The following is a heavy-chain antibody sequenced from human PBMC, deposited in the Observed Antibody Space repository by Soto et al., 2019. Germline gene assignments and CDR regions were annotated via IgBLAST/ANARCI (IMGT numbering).Heavy chain of an antibody. V-gene: IGHV3-48*02. CDR1: GFTFNSYS. J-gene: IGHJ5*02. CDR2: ISSSSTTK. CDR3: ARPSSGRENWFDP. Sequence: EVQLVESGGGLVQPGGSLRLSCAASGFTFNSYSMNWVRQAPGKGLEWVSYISSSSTTKYYTDSVKGRFTISRDNAKNSLDLQMNSLRDDDTAVYYCARPSSGRENWFDPWGQGTLVTVSS. D-gene: IGHD6-19*01.